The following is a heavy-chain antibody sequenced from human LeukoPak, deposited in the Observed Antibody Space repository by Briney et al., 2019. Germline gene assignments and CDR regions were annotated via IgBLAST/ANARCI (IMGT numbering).Heavy chain of an antibody. CDR2: ISSSGTTI. CDR1: GLTFSDYY. D-gene: IGHD3-3*01. V-gene: IGHV3-11*04. CDR3: ARDGYYSFDY. Sequence: PGGSLRLSCAASGLTFSDYYMSWIRQAPGKGLEWVSYISSSGTTIYYADSVKGRFTISRDNSKNTLYLQMNSLRAEDTAVYYCARDGYYSFDYWGQGTLVTVSS. J-gene: IGHJ4*02.